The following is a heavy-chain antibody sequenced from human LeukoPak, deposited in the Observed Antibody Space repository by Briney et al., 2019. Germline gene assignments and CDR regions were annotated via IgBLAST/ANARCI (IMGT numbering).Heavy chain of an antibody. Sequence: PSETLSLTCSVSGGSISSNSYYWGWIRQPPGKGLEWIGSIYYSGSTYYNPSLKSRVTISVDTSKNQFSLKLSSVTAADTAVYYCARRDGYNYGPHHFSFDYWGQGTLVTVSS. CDR1: GGSISSNSYY. V-gene: IGHV4-39*01. CDR3: ARRDGYNYGPHHFSFDY. J-gene: IGHJ4*02. D-gene: IGHD5-24*01. CDR2: IYYSGST.